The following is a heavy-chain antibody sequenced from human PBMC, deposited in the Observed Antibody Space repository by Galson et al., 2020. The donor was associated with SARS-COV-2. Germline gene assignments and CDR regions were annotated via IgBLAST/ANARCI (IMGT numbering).Heavy chain of an antibody. Sequence: THSGGSLRLSCAASGFTVSSNYMSWVRQAPGKGLEWVSVIYSGGITYSADSVKSRFTISRDTSKSTLFLQMNSLRAEDTALYYWARHMAYYGGRCFYACYYDGMDFWGQGTTVTVSS. J-gene: IGHJ6*02. CDR3: ARHMAYYGGRCFYACYYDGMDF. CDR1: GFTVSSNY. D-gene: IGHD3-22*01. CDR2: IYSGGIT. V-gene: IGHV3-53*01.